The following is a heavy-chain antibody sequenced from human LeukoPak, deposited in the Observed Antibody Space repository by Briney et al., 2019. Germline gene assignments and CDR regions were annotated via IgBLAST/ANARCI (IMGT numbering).Heavy chain of an antibody. Sequence: GGSLRLSCVAWGFTFRSYDMYGVRQARGKGLEWVAVPSSDGSSKSYASSVKGRFTVSRDNSKSTLYLQMNSLRVEDTALYYCARDRQLDLWGQGTLVTVSS. J-gene: IGHJ5*02. CDR1: GFTFRSYD. CDR3: ARDRQLDL. CDR2: PSSDGSSK. D-gene: IGHD6-13*01. V-gene: IGHV3-30*04.